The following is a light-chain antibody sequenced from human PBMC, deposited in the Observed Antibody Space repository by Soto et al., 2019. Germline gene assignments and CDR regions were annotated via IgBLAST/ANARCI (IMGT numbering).Light chain of an antibody. CDR3: QTWGTGTWV. CDR1: SGHSSYA. J-gene: IGLJ3*02. CDR2: LNSDGSH. V-gene: IGLV4-69*01. Sequence: QLVLTQSPSASASLGASGKLTCTLSSGHSSYAIAWHQQQPEKGPRYLMKLNSDGSHSKGDGIPDRFSGSSSGAERYLTISSLQSEDEADYYCQTWGTGTWVFGGGTKLPVL.